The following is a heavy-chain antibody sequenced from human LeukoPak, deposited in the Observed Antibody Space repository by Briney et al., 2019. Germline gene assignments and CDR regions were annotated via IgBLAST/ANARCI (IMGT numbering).Heavy chain of an antibody. CDR3: AKDARYYYDSSGYYYGY. J-gene: IGHJ4*02. Sequence: GGSLRLSCAASGFTFSSYAMSWVRQAPGKGLEWVSAISGSGGSTYYADSVKGRFTISRVNSKNTLYLQMNSLRAEDTAVYYCAKDARYYYDSSGYYYGYWGQGTLVTVPS. D-gene: IGHD3-22*01. CDR1: GFTFSSYA. V-gene: IGHV3-23*01. CDR2: ISGSGGST.